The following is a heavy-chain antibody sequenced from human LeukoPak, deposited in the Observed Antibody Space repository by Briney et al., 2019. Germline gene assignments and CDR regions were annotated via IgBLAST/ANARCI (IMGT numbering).Heavy chain of an antibody. D-gene: IGHD1-14*01. Sequence: SVKVSCKASGGTFSSYAISWVRQAPGQGLEWMGGITPIFGTANYAQKFQGRVTITADESTSTAYMELSSLRSEDTAVYYCARGTLAPYGTLAYYYYYGMDVWGQGTTVTVSS. V-gene: IGHV1-69*13. CDR2: ITPIFGTA. CDR1: GGTFSSYA. J-gene: IGHJ6*02. CDR3: ARGTLAPYGTLAYYYYYGMDV.